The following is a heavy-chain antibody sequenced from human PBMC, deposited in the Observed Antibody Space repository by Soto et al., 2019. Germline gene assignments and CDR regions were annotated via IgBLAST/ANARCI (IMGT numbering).Heavy chain of an antibody. CDR3: SKGRAAMVTPN. Sequence: QVQLVESGGGVVQPGRSLRLSCAASGFTFSSYGMHWVRQAPGKGLEWVAVISYDGSNKYYADSVKGRFTISRDNSKKPLDLQMNSLRAEDTGGYYCSKGRAAMVTPNWGQGTLVTVSS. V-gene: IGHV3-30*18. CDR2: ISYDGSNK. D-gene: IGHD5-18*01. J-gene: IGHJ4*01. CDR1: GFTFSSYG.